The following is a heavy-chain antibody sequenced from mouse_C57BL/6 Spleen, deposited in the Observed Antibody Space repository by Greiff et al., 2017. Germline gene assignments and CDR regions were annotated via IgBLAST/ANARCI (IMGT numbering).Heavy chain of an antibody. D-gene: IGHD2-3*01. CDR2: IHPNSGST. J-gene: IGHJ1*03. CDR3: ARPLLLYFDV. Sequence: QVQLQQPGAELVKPGASVKLSCKASGYTFTSYWMHWVKQRPGPGLEWIGMIHPNSGSTNYNEKFKSKATLTVDKSSSTAYMELSSLTSEDSAVYYCARPLLLYFDVWGTGTTVTVSS. V-gene: IGHV1-64*01. CDR1: GYTFTSYW.